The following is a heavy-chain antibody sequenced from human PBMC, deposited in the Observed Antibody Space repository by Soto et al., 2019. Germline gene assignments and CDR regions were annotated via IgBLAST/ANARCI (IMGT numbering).Heavy chain of an antibody. CDR1: GGTFSSYA. CDR3: ARRSTAAVSLLPDAFDI. CDR2: IIPIFGTA. D-gene: IGHD6-13*01. V-gene: IGHV1-69*01. Sequence: QVQLVQSGAEVKKPGSSVKVSCKASGGTFSSYAISWVRQAPGQGLEWMGGIIPIFGTANYAQKFQGRVRITADESTSTAYMELSRLRSEDTAVYYCARRSTAAVSLLPDAFDIWGQGTMVTVSS. J-gene: IGHJ3*02.